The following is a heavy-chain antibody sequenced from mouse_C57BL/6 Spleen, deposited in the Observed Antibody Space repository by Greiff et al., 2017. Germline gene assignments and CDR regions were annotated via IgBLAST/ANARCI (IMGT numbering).Heavy chain of an antibody. V-gene: IGHV1-81*01. CDR2: IYPRSGNT. J-gene: IGHJ4*01. D-gene: IGHD2-5*01. Sequence: VQLQQSGAELARPGASVKLSCKASGYTFTRYGISWVKQRTGQGLEWIGEIYPRSGNTYYNEKFKGKATLTADKSSSTAYMELRSLTSEDSAVYFCAREDYYSNYDYAMDYWGQGTSVTVSS. CDR1: GYTFTRYG. CDR3: AREDYYSNYDYAMDY.